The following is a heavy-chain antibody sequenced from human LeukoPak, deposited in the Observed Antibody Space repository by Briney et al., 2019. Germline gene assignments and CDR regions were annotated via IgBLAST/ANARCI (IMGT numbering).Heavy chain of an antibody. V-gene: IGHV3-7*01. CDR2: IKQDGSEK. Sequence: GGSLRLSCAASGFTFSGYWMHWVRQAPGEGLEWVANIKQDGSEKYYVDSVKGRFTISRDNANNSLNLQMNGLRAGDTAVYYCARALDVWGQGTTVTVSS. CDR1: GFTFSGYW. J-gene: IGHJ6*02. CDR3: ARALDV.